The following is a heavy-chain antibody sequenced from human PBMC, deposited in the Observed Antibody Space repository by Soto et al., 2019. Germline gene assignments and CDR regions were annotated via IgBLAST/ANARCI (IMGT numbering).Heavy chain of an antibody. V-gene: IGHV3-23*05. J-gene: IGHJ4*02. Sequence: GGALGVNGAASGVTFSGMAMTWVRQAPGKGLEWVSAVNNGGSKMFYADSVRGRFTVSRDNSRNTLYLQMNSLRVEDTAIYYCVKTLFAGSGEYWGQGTLVLVSS. CDR3: VKTLFAGSGEY. CDR1: GVTFSGMA. CDR2: VNNGGSKM. D-gene: IGHD3-10*01.